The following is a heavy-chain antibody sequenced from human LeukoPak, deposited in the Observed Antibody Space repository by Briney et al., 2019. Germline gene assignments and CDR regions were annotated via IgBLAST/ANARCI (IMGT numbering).Heavy chain of an antibody. CDR1: GYTFTGLY. V-gene: IGHV1-2*02. CDR2: INPNSDT. J-gene: IGHJ4*02. CDR3: AKDTGNFNLGDH. Sequence: ASVKVSCKASGYTFTGLYMHWVRQAPGQGLEWMGWINPNSDTLYAQNFQGRVTMTRDASISTAYMELSRLISDDTAVYYCAKDTGNFNLGDHWGQGTQVSVSS. D-gene: IGHD5-18*01.